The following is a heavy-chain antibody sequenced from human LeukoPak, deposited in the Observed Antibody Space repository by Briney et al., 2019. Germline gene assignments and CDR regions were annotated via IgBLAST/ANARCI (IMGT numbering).Heavy chain of an antibody. D-gene: IGHD4-17*01. V-gene: IGHV1-69*06. CDR1: GGTFRTFA. CDR3: ARAKNGDGDYDDYYYYYYMDV. J-gene: IGHJ6*03. Sequence: GASVKVSCKASGGTFRTFAISWVRQAPGQGLEWMGGIIPIFGTANYAQKFQGRVTITADKSTSTAYMELSSLRSEDTAVYYCARAKNGDGDYDDYYYYYYMDVWGKGTTVTVSS. CDR2: IIPIFGTA.